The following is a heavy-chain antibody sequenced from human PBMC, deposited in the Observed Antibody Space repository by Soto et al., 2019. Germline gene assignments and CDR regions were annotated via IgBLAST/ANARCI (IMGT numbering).Heavy chain of an antibody. CDR1: GGTFSSYA. CDR2: IIPIFGTA. J-gene: IGHJ6*02. V-gene: IGHV1-69*01. CDR3: VLGSLEEHQLVQYYYYGMDV. Sequence: QVQLVQSGAEVKKPGPSVKVSCKASGGTFSSYAISCVRQATGQGLEWMGGIIPIFGTANYAQKFQGRVTITADESTSTAYMELSRLRSEDTAVYYCVLGSLEEHQLVQYYYYGMDVWGQGTTVNVSS. D-gene: IGHD6-6*01.